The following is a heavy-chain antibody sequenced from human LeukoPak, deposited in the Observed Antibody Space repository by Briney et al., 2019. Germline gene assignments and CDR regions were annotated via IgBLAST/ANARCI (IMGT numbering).Heavy chain of an antibody. CDR2: ISGSGGST. CDR3: AKFHDSSGRDY. D-gene: IGHD3-22*01. Sequence: GGSLRLSCAASGFTFSSYAMSWVRQAPGKGLEWVSAISGSGGSTYDADFVKGRFTISRDNSKNTLYLQMNSLRAEDTAVYYCAKFHDSSGRDYGGQGTLVTVFS. J-gene: IGHJ4*02. V-gene: IGHV3-23*01. CDR1: GFTFSSYA.